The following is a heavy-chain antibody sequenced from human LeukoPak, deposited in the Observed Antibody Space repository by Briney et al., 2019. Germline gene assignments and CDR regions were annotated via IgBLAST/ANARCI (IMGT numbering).Heavy chain of an antibody. V-gene: IGHV3-23*01. CDR2: ISASGGST. D-gene: IGHD1-26*01. J-gene: IGHJ4*02. CDR3: AKGGKWDVTPFDY. Sequence: GGSLRLSCAASGFTFSSSAMSWVRQVPGKGLEWVSGISASGGSTYYADSVKGRFTISRDNSKNTLYLQVNSLRAEDTAVYYCAKGGKWDVTPFDYWGQGTLVTVSS. CDR1: GFTFSSSA.